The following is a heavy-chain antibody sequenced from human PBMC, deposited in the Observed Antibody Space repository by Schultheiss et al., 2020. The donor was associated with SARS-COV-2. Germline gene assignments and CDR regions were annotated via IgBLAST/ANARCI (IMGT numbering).Heavy chain of an antibody. V-gene: IGHV4-61*01. Sequence: SETLSLTCTVSGGSVSSGSYYWSWIRQPPGKGLEWIGEIYHSGSTNYNPSLKSRVTISVDTSKNQFSLNLTSVTAADTAVYYCARGRTRAFAVVKNGMDVWGQGTTVTVSS. CDR2: IYHSGST. CDR3: ARGRTRAFAVVKNGMDV. J-gene: IGHJ6*02. CDR1: GGSVSSGSYY. D-gene: IGHD3-3*01.